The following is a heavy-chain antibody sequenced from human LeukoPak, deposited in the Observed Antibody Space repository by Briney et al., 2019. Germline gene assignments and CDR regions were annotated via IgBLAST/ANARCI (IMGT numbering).Heavy chain of an antibody. CDR3: ARDGTSTDDY. J-gene: IGHJ4*02. CDR1: GYTFINFG. V-gene: IGHV1-18*01. Sequence: ASVKVSCKASGYTFINFGINWVRQAPGQGREGMGWISGNNDNPNYGQKFQGRFTVTTASSTNTAYMELRNLRLDDTAVYYCARDGTSTDDYWGQGTLVTVSS. D-gene: IGHD2-2*01. CDR2: ISGNNDNP.